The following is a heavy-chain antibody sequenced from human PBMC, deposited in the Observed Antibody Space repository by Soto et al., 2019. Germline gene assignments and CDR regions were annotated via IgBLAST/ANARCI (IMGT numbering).Heavy chain of an antibody. CDR1: GGPFSSYY. D-gene: IGHD6-6*01. CDR3: ARRSSGYYYYCVDV. V-gene: IGHV4-59*08. CDR2: IYYSGST. J-gene: IGHJ6*03. Sequence: SETLSLTCTVSGGPFSSYYWSWIRQPPGKGLEWIGYIYYSGSTNYNPSLKSRVTISVDTSKNQFSLKLSSVTAADTAVYFCARRSSGYYYYCVDVWGKGTTVTVS.